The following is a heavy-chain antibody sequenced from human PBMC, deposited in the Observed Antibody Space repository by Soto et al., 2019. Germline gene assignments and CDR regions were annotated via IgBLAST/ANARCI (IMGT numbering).Heavy chain of an antibody. Sequence: PSETLSLTCTVSGGSISSGDYYWSWIRQPPGKGLEWIGYIYYSGSTYYNPSLKSRVTISVDTSKNQFSLKLSSVTAADTAAYYCARDGYLSRDSGSGSPVYGMDVWGQGTTVTVSS. J-gene: IGHJ6*02. CDR3: ARDGYLSRDSGSGSPVYGMDV. D-gene: IGHD3-10*01. CDR1: GGSISSGDYY. V-gene: IGHV4-30-4*01. CDR2: IYYSGST.